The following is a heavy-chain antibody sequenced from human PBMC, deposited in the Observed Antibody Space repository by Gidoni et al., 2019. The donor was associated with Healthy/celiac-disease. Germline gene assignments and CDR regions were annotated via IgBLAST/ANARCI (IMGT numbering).Heavy chain of an antibody. Sequence: QVQLQESGPGLVKPSQTLSLTCTVSGGSISSGSSYWSWIRPPAGTGLEWIGRIYPSGSTNYNPSLKSRVTISVDTSKNQFSLKLSSVTAADTAVYYCARGDGYSSSWYSAEYFDYWGQGTLVTVSS. D-gene: IGHD6-13*01. J-gene: IGHJ4*02. CDR2: IYPSGST. CDR3: ARGDGYSSSWYSAEYFDY. V-gene: IGHV4-61*02. CDR1: GGSISSGSSY.